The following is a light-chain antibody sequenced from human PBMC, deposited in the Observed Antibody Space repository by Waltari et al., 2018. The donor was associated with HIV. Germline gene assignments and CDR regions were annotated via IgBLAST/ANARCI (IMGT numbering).Light chain of an antibody. CDR2: QDS. V-gene: IGLV3-1*01. CDR1: KLGDKY. J-gene: IGLJ1*01. CDR3: QAWDSSTYV. Sequence: SYELTQPPSVSVSPGQTASITCSGDKLGDKYACWYQQKPGQSPVLVIYQDSKRPSGVPERFSGSNYGNTATLTIGGTQAMDEADYYCQAWDSSTYVFGTGTKVTVL.